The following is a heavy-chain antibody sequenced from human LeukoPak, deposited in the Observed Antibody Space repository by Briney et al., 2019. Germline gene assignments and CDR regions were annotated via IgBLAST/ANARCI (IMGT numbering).Heavy chain of an antibody. CDR2: IIPVLNIT. CDR1: GGTFSSSA. V-gene: IGHV1-69*04. D-gene: IGHD5-18*01. J-gene: IGHJ6*02. Sequence: SVKVSCETSGGTFSSSAITWVRQAPGQGLEWMGRIIPVLNITTYAQKFQGRVTTTADTSTSTVYMELSSLRSEETAVYYCAKDQGLTAPPPYGLDVWGQGTTVIVTS. CDR3: AKDQGLTAPPPYGLDV.